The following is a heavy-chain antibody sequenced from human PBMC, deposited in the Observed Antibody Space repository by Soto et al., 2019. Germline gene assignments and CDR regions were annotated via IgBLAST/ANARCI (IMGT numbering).Heavy chain of an antibody. D-gene: IGHD3-10*01. V-gene: IGHV2-70*12. CDR1: GFSLSSNGMS. J-gene: IGHJ4*02. CDR2: IDWDGDQ. Sequence: SRPNLVNTTEALTLTCTFCGFSLSSNGMSVSWIRQPPGQALEWLAVIDWDGDQYYTTSLKTRLTVSKDTSKNQVVLRLTNVDPADTATYFCARFSYYYASGSPFDHCGERILVTVSS. CDR3: ARFSYYYASGSPFDH.